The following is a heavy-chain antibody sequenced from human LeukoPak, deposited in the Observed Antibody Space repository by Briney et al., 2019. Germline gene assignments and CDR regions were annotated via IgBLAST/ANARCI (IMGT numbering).Heavy chain of an antibody. CDR1: GGSLSGYY. D-gene: IGHD6-13*01. CDR2: INHSGST. J-gene: IGHJ5*02. CDR3: ARGRARGYSAVGWFDP. Sequence: SETLSLTCAVYGGSLSGYYWSWIRQPPGKGPEWIGEINHSGSTNYNPSLKSRVTISVDTSKNQFSLKLSSVTAADTAVYYCARGRARGYSAVGWFDPWGQGTLVTVSS. V-gene: IGHV4-34*01.